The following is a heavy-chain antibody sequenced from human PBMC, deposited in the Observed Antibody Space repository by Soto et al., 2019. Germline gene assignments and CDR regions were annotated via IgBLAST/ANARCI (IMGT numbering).Heavy chain of an antibody. V-gene: IGHV4-30-4*01. CDR2: INYSEST. CDR1: GCSIISGDYY. Sequence: LSLTCPVSGCSIISGDYYWTWIRQTPGRGLEYIGYINYSESTYYNPSLQSRFTISIDTSKNQFSLKLSSVTAADTAVYYCARQVPLWFGKNWFGLWGQGILVTVDS. J-gene: IGHJ5*02. CDR3: ARQVPLWFGKNWFGL. D-gene: IGHD3-10*01.